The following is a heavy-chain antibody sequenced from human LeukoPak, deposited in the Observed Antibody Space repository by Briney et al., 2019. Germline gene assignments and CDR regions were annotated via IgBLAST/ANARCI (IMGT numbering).Heavy chain of an antibody. D-gene: IGHD3-22*01. CDR1: GGSLSSSNW. CDR2: IYHSGST. J-gene: IGHJ3*02. Sequence: SETLSLTCAVSGGSLSSSNWWSWVRQPPGKGLEWIGEIYHSGSTNYNPSLKSRVTISVDKSKNQFSLKLSSVTAADTAVYYCASLIVVVTPDAFDIWGQGTMVTVSS. CDR3: ASLIVVVTPDAFDI. V-gene: IGHV4-4*02.